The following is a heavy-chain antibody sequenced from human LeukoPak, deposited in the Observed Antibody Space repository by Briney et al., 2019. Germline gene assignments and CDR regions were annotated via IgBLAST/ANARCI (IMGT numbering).Heavy chain of an antibody. V-gene: IGHV3-9*01. D-gene: IGHD4-11*01. CDR3: AKDIGYSNRNFDY. Sequence: GRSLRLSCAVSGFTFDDYAMHWVRQAPGKGLEWVAGISWNSGSIGYADSVKGRFTISRDNAKNSLYLQMNSLRAEDTALYYCAKDIGYSNRNFDYWGQGTLVTVSS. CDR1: GFTFDDYA. J-gene: IGHJ4*02. CDR2: ISWNSGSI.